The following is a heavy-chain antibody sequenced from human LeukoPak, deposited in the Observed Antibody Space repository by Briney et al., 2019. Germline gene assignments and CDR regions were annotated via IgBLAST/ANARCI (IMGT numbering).Heavy chain of an antibody. J-gene: IGHJ4*02. Sequence: PGGSLRLSCAASGFTFSSYWMSWVRQDPGKGLEWVANIKQDGSEKYYVDSVKGRFTISRDNAKNSLYLQMNSLRAEDTAVYYCARDRSLAVAGTLFDYWGQGTLVTVSS. D-gene: IGHD6-19*01. CDR1: GFTFSSYW. CDR2: IKQDGSEK. CDR3: ARDRSLAVAGTLFDY. V-gene: IGHV3-7*01.